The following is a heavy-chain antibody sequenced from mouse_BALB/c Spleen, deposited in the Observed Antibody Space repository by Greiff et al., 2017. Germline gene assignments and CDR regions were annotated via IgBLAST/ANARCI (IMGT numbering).Heavy chain of an antibody. J-gene: IGHJ4*01. D-gene: IGHD1-1*02. V-gene: IGHV5-6*01. Sequence: EVQLVESGGDLVKPGGSLKLSCAASGFTFSSYGMSWVRQTPDKRLEWVATISSGGSYTYYPDSVKGRFTISRDNAKNTLYLQMSSLKSEDTAMYYCGGGNYLYAMDYWGQGTSVTVSS. CDR3: GGGNYLYAMDY. CDR1: GFTFSSYG. CDR2: ISSGGSYT.